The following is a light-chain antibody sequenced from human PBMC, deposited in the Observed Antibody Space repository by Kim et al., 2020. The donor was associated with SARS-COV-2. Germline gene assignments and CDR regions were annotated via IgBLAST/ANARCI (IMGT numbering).Light chain of an antibody. CDR3: QKYNAAPWT. CDR2: DAS. V-gene: IGKV1-27*01. Sequence: AAVGDRVTIPCRASQGISNSLAWYQQKPGNVPKVLIYDASTLHSGVPSRFSGSGSGTDFTLTISSLQPEDVATYYCQKYNAAPWTFGQGTKVDIE. CDR1: QGISNS. J-gene: IGKJ1*01.